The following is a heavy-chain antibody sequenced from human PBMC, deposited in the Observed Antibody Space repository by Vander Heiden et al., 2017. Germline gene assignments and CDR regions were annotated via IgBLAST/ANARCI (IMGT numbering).Heavy chain of an antibody. V-gene: IGHV4-39*01. CDR2: IFSTGTT. Sequence: QLQLQESGPGLVKPPETLSPTCTVSGASISSTYYWGWIRQPPGKGLEWIGSIFSTGTTYYNPSLRSRLSISVDMSKNQFSLRLRSVTAADTALYYCAILIREGYNEFDYWGQGSLVTVSS. CDR1: GASISSTYY. CDR3: AILIREGYNEFDY. J-gene: IGHJ4*02. D-gene: IGHD3-16*01.